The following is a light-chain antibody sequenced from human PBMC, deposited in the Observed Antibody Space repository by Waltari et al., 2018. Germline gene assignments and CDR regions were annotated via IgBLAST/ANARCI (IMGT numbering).Light chain of an antibody. J-gene: IGLJ3*02. CDR2: AVS. V-gene: IGLV2-23*02. Sequence: QSALTQPASVSGSPGQSITISCTGTSSDVGSYTLVSWYQQHPGKAPKLIIYAVSKPPSGASARFSGSKSGNTASLTSSGLQAEDEADYYCCSYAGSTTRWVFGGGTKLTVL. CDR3: CSYAGSTTRWV. CDR1: SSDVGSYTL.